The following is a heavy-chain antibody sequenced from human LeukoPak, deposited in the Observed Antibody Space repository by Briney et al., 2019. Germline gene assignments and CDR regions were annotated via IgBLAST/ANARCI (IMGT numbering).Heavy chain of an antibody. CDR3: ARDGIEGAPQVVTGY. V-gene: IGHV3-74*01. CDR1: GFTFSSYW. Sequence: AGGSLRLSCAASGFTFSSYWMHWVRQAPGKGLVWVSRINSDGSSTSYADSVKGRFTISRDNAKNTLYLQMNSLRAEDTAVYYCARDGIEGAPQVVTGYWGQGTLVTVSS. J-gene: IGHJ4*02. D-gene: IGHD4-23*01. CDR2: INSDGSST.